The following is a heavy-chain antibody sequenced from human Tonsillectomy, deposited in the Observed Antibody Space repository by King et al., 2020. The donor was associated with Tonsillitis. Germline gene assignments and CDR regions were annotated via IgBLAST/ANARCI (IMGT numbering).Heavy chain of an antibody. CDR1: GFTFSNAW. V-gene: IGHV3-15*01. CDR3: TTDGPTTLFLWTKGSYSGYFDY. J-gene: IGHJ4*02. Sequence: VQLVESGGGLVKPGGSLRLSCAASGFTFSNAWMSWVRQAPGKGLEWVGRIKSKIDGGTTDYAAPVKGRFTISRDDSKNTLFLQMSSLKTEDTAVYYCTTDGPTTLFLWTKGSYSGYFDYWGQGTLVTVSS. CDR2: IKSKIDGGTT. D-gene: IGHD2-21*01.